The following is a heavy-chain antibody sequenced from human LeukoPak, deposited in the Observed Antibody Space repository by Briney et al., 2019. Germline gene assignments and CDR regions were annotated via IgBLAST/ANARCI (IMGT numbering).Heavy chain of an antibody. CDR1: GFTFSSYG. V-gene: IGHV3-30*18. Sequence: PGRSLRLSCAASGFTFSSYGMHWVRQAPGKGLEWVAVISYDGSNKYYADSVKGRFTISRDNSKNTLYLQVNSLRAEDTAVYYCAKGGGRDGYNSGLFDYWGQGTLVTVSS. D-gene: IGHD5-24*01. CDR3: AKGGGRDGYNSGLFDY. J-gene: IGHJ4*02. CDR2: ISYDGSNK.